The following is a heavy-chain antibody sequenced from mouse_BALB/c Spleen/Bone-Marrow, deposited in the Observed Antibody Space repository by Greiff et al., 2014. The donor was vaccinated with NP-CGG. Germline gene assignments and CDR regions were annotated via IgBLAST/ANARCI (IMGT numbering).Heavy chain of an antibody. CDR1: GFTFTDYY. CDR2: IRNRANGYTT. Sequence: EVQLVESGGGLVQPGGSLRLSCATSGFTFTDYYMSWVRQPPGKALEWLGFIRNRANGYTTEYSASVKGRFTISRDNSQSILYLQMNTLRAEDSATYYRARDYGNYVRFAYWGQGTLVTFSA. V-gene: IGHV7-3*02. D-gene: IGHD2-1*01. J-gene: IGHJ3*01. CDR3: ARDYGNYVRFAY.